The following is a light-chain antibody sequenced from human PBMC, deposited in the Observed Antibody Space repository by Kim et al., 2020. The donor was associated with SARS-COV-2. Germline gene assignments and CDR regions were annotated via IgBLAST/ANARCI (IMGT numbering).Light chain of an antibody. J-gene: IGLJ2*01. V-gene: IGLV1-40*01. CDR3: QSYDSSLSAVV. Sequence: QGVTIYCTGSSSNIGAGYDVHWYQQLPGTAPKLLIYGNSNRPSGVPDRFSGSKSGTSASLAITGLQAEDEADYYCQSYDSSLSAVVFGGGTKLTVL. CDR1: SSNIGAGYD. CDR2: GNS.